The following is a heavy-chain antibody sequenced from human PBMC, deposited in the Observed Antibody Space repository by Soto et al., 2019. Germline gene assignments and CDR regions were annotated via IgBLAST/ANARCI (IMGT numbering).Heavy chain of an antibody. V-gene: IGHV5-51*01. Sequence: GASLKISCKPSGYSFSTYWIGWLRQMHEKGLEWMGIIYPGDSDTKYSPSLQGQVTISADTSISTAYLQWTSLKASDTAMYYCARSRRGAYSSGWYSPSGYYNYGIDVWGQGTKVTVSS. CDR3: ARSRRGAYSSGWYSPSGYYNYGIDV. D-gene: IGHD6-19*01. CDR2: IYPGDSDT. CDR1: GYSFSTYW. J-gene: IGHJ6*02.